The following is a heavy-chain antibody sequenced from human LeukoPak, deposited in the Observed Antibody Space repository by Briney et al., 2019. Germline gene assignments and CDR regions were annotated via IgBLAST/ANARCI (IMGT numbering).Heavy chain of an antibody. V-gene: IGHV4-34*01. D-gene: IGHD3-10*01. J-gene: IGHJ4*02. Sequence: WETLSLTCAVYGGAFSGYYWSWIRQSPGKGLEWMGEINHSGSTNYNPSLKSRVTISVDTSKNQFSLKLSSVTAADTAMYYCARSRIMVRGPLFGSSYYFDYWGQGTLVTVSS. CDR3: ARSRIMVRGPLFGSSYYFDY. CDR1: GGAFSGYY. CDR2: INHSGST.